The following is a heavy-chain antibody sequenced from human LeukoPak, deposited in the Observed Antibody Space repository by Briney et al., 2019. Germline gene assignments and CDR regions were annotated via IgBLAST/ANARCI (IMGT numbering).Heavy chain of an antibody. CDR1: GGSFSGYY. D-gene: IGHD5-12*01. Sequence: SETLSLTCAVYGGSFSGYYWSWIRQPPGKGLEWIGEINHSGSTNYNPSLKSRVTISVDTSKNQFSLKLSSVTAPDTAVYYCARRATTVKASFDYWGQGTLVTVSS. J-gene: IGHJ4*02. CDR3: ARRATTVKASFDY. V-gene: IGHV4-34*01. CDR2: INHSGST.